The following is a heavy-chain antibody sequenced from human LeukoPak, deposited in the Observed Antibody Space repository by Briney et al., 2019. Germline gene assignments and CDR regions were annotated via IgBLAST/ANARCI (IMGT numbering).Heavy chain of an antibody. V-gene: IGHV4-59*01. D-gene: IGHD6-13*01. CDR3: ARAPPPRAAAGTRGAFDI. CDR2: IYYSGST. Sequence: SETLSLTCTVSGGSISSYYWSWIRQPPGKGLEWIGYIYYSGSTNYNPSLKSRVTISVDTSKNQFSLKLSSVTAADTAVYYCARAPPPRAAAGTRGAFDIWGQGTMVTVSS. J-gene: IGHJ3*02. CDR1: GGSISSYY.